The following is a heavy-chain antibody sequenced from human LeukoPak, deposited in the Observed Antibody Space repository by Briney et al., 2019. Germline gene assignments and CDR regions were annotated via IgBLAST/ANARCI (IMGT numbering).Heavy chain of an antibody. V-gene: IGHV3-74*01. D-gene: IGHD4-23*01. CDR3: YGGNAEQ. CDR1: GFTFSSYW. CDR2: INTDGSST. J-gene: IGHJ1*01. Sequence: GGSLRLSCAASGFTFSSYWMHWVSQAPGKGLVWVSGINTDGSSTNYADSVKGRFNISRDNAKNTLYLQMNSLRVEAMAVYYCYGGNAEQWGQGTLVTVSS.